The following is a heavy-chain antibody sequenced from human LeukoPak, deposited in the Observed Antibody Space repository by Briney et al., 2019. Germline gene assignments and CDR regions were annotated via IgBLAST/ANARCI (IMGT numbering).Heavy chain of an antibody. Sequence: SVKVSCKASGGTFSSYSISWVRQAPGQGLEWMGGIIPIFGTANYAQKFQGRVTITADKSTSTAYMDLSSLRSEDTAVYYCARDVRGAAQFSDAFHIWGQGTMVTDSS. CDR2: IIPIFGTA. CDR3: ARDVRGAAQFSDAFHI. V-gene: IGHV1-69*06. D-gene: IGHD6-13*01. J-gene: IGHJ3*02. CDR1: GGTFSSYS.